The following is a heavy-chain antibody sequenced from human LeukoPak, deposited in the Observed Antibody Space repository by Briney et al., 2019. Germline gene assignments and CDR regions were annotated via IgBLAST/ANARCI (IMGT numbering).Heavy chain of an antibody. Sequence: PSETLSLTCAVSGGSISSGGYSWSWIRQPPGKGLEWIGYIYHSGSTYYNPSLKSRVTISVDRSKNQFSLKLSSVTAADTAVYYCARAPLGGSTSWDAFGIWGQGTMVTVSS. D-gene: IGHD2-2*01. J-gene: IGHJ3*02. CDR3: ARAPLGGSTSWDAFGI. CDR1: GGSISSGGYS. CDR2: IYHSGST. V-gene: IGHV4-30-2*01.